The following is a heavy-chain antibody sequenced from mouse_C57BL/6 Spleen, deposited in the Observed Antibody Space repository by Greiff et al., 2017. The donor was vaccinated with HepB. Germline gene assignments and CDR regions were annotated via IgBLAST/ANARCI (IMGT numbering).Heavy chain of an antibody. CDR1: GYTFTSYG. CDR2: IYPRSGNT. Sequence: QVQLQQSGAELARPGASVKLSCKASGYTFTSYGISWVKQRTGQGLEWIGEIYPRSGNTYYNEKFKGKATLTADKSSSTAYMELRSLTSEDSAVYFCARRAITTVVATDYAMDYWGQGTSVTVSS. J-gene: IGHJ4*01. D-gene: IGHD1-1*01. V-gene: IGHV1-81*01. CDR3: ARRAITTVVATDYAMDY.